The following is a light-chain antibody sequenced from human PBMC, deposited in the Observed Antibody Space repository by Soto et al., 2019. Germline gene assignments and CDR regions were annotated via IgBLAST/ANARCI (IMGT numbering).Light chain of an antibody. J-gene: IGKJ3*01. CDR3: QQYKSYPLT. Sequence: DIQMTQSPSTLSASVGDRVTITCRAGQSISTWVAWYRQKSGKAPKVLIYQASGLKSGVPSRFIGGGSGPEFTLTLSGLQPDDCANDYCQQYKSYPLTLGPGPKV. V-gene: IGKV1-5*03. CDR2: QAS. CDR1: QSISTW.